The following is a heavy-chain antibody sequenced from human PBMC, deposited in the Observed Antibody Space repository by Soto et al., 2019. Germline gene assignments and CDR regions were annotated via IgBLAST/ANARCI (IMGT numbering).Heavy chain of an antibody. CDR3: ARMATSGTLNWFDP. Sequence: QVQLVQSGAEVKEPGASVKVSCQASGYAFSNNDISWVRQATGQGLEWMGWMNPNSGNGGYAQKFQGRVTMTRDTSTSTAYMELSSLASYDTALYYCARMATSGTLNWFDPWGQGTLVNVTS. CDR2: MNPNSGNG. V-gene: IGHV1-8*01. CDR1: GYAFSNND. J-gene: IGHJ5*02.